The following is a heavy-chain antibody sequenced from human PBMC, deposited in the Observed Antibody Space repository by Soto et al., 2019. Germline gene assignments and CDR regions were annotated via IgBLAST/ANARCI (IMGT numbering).Heavy chain of an antibody. CDR2: IYYGGTT. Sequence: SETLSLTCNVSGGSISPYYWSWIRQPPGKGLEWVGYIYYGGTTSYNPSLKSRVTISLETSKSQFSLRLTSVTAADTAVYYCERLGEYYQSVDPWGPGTLVTVSS. CDR1: GGSISPYY. V-gene: IGHV4-59*08. J-gene: IGHJ5*02. D-gene: IGHD2-2*01. CDR3: ERLGEYYQSVDP.